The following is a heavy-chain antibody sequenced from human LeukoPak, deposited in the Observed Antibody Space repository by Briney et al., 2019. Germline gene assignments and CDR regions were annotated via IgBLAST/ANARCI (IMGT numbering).Heavy chain of an antibody. Sequence: PGGSLRLSCAASGFTFSYYGMHWVRQAPGKGLEWVAVIWNDGIKKYYADSVKGRFTISRDNSKNTLYLQMNSLRAEDTAIYYCARALYSGGWYGGDYWGQGTLVTVSS. CDR3: ARALYSGGWYGGDY. CDR1: GFTFSYYG. D-gene: IGHD6-19*01. V-gene: IGHV3-33*01. CDR2: IWNDGIKK. J-gene: IGHJ4*02.